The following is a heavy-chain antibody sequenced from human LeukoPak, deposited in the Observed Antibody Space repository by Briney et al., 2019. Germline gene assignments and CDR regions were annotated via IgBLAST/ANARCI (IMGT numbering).Heavy chain of an antibody. J-gene: IGHJ4*02. Sequence: GGSLRLSCAASGFTFSNHAMTWVRQAPGKGLEWVSTINISGGSTFYADSVKGRFTISRDNSKNTLSLQMNSLRAEDTAIYYCAKGESKDYLNYFDYLNYFDHWGQGALVTVSS. CDR2: INISGGST. CDR3: AKGESKDYLNYFDYLNYFDH. CDR1: GFTFSNHA. V-gene: IGHV3-23*01. D-gene: IGHD2/OR15-2a*01.